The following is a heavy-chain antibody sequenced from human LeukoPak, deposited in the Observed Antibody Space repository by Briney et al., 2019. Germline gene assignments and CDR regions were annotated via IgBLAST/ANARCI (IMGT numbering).Heavy chain of an antibody. V-gene: IGHV4-59*08. D-gene: IGHD6-19*01. Sequence: KTSETLSLTCTVSGGSISSYNWSWIRQPPPKELEWIGSIYYSGSTTYNPSLMSRVTISVDTSKNQFSLNLISVTAADTAAYYCARLSPAGSGWFPFDFWGQGALVTVAS. CDR3: ARLSPAGSGWFPFDF. J-gene: IGHJ4*02. CDR2: IYYSGST. CDR1: GGSISSYN.